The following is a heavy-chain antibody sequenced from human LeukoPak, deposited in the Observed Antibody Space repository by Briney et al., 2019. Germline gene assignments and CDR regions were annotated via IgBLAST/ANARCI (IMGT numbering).Heavy chain of an antibody. CDR2: IKHDGSET. D-gene: IGHD6-6*01. V-gene: IGHV3-7*03. CDR1: GFSFSNYW. J-gene: IGHJ4*02. Sequence: GGSLRLSCAASGFSFSNYWMSWVRLAPGKGLEWVANIKHDGSETFYLDAVKGRFTISRDNAKNSLYLQMNSLRAEDTAVYYCARDFDPELVYFDYWGQGPWSPSPQ. CDR3: ARDFDPELVYFDY.